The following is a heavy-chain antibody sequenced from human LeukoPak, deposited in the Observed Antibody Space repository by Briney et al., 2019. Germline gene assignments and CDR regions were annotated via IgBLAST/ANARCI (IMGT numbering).Heavy chain of an antibody. J-gene: IGHJ4*02. V-gene: IGHV4-39*01. CDR3: ATSGYCGGDCYPLYFDY. CDR1: GGSITSSSDY. CDR2: IYYSEST. Sequence: SSETLSLTCTVSGGSITSSSDYWGWIRQPPGKRLEWIGTIYYSESTYYNPSLKSRVTISVDTSKNQFSLKLSSVTAADTAVYYCATSGYCGGDCYPLYFDYWGQGTLVTVSS. D-gene: IGHD2-21*02.